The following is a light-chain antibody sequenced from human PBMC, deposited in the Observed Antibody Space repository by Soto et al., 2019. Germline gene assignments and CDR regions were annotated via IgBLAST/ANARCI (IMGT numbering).Light chain of an antibody. V-gene: IGLV1-40*01. Sequence: QSVLTQPPSVSGAPGQRVTISCTGSSSNIGADYDVFWYQQLPGTAPKLLISGNTNRPSGVPDQFSGSKSGTSASLAITGLQAEDEADYYCQSYDRSLSGHVVFGGGTKLTVL. CDR2: GNT. J-gene: IGLJ2*01. CDR1: SSNIGADYD. CDR3: QSYDRSLSGHVV.